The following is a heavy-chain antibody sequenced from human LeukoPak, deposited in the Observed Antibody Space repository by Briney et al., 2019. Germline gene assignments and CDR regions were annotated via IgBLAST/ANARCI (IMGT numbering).Heavy chain of an antibody. J-gene: IGHJ4*01. Sequence: PGGSLRLSCAASGFAFRTYAMHWVRQAPGKELEWVALLTYDGGNKFYADSVKGRFTISRDNSKKTMFLQMNSLRAEDTAVYYCAREERSSSYYYLDQWGHGALVSVSS. CDR1: GFAFRTYA. CDR2: LTYDGGNK. CDR3: AREERSSSYYYLDQ. V-gene: IGHV3-30-3*01. D-gene: IGHD3-22*01.